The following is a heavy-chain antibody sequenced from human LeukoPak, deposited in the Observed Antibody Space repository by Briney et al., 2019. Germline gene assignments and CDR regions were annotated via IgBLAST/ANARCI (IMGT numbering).Heavy chain of an antibody. CDR3: AKDLKRRHSYGPHYTYSYGLDV. D-gene: IGHD5-18*01. CDR1: GFTFDDYA. Sequence: GGSLRLSCTASGFTFDDYAMHWVRQAPGKGLEWVSLISVDGDTTFYADSVKGRVTISRANSKNSLYLPMNSLTTEATALYYCAKDLKRRHSYGPHYTYSYGLDVWGPGTTVTVSS. J-gene: IGHJ6*02. CDR2: ISVDGDTT. V-gene: IGHV3-43*02.